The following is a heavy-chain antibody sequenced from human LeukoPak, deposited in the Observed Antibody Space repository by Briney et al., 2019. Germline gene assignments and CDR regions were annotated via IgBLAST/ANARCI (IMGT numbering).Heavy chain of an antibody. J-gene: IGHJ5*02. Sequence: PSETLSLTCTVSGGSISSYYWSWIRQPPGKGLEWIGYIYYSGSTNYNPSLKSRVTISVDTSKNQFSLKLSSVTAADTAVYYCARHIEYYDSSGYYWVWFDPWGQGTLVTVSS. CDR2: IYYSGST. D-gene: IGHD3-22*01. CDR3: ARHIEYYDSSGYYWVWFDP. CDR1: GGSISSYY. V-gene: IGHV4-59*08.